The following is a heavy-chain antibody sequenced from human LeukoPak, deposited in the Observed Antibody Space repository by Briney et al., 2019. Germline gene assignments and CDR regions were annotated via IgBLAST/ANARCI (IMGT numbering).Heavy chain of an antibody. J-gene: IGHJ4*02. CDR3: ARIQSRIIAARPGNPAFDY. D-gene: IGHD6-6*01. Sequence: ASVKVSCKASGYTFIDYYMHWVRQAPGQGLEWMGWINPNSGGTDYAQKFQGRVTMTRDTSIDTAYMELSRLTSDDTAVYYCARIQSRIIAARPGNPAFDYWGRGTLVTVSS. CDR2: INPNSGGT. V-gene: IGHV1-2*02. CDR1: GYTFIDYY.